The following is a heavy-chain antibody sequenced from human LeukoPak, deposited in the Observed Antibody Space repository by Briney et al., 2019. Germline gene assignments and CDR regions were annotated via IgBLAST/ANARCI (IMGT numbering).Heavy chain of an antibody. D-gene: IGHD6-19*01. CDR3: ARASRWLAFDN. CDR1: RFTVSNNH. J-gene: IGHJ4*02. CDR2: IYNGDNT. V-gene: IGHV3-66*01. Sequence: GGSLRLSGLASRFTVSNNHMNWVGQAPGKGLEWVSVIYNGDNTYYADSVQGRFTISKDNSKNTLYLQMNSLRPEDTAVYFCARASRWLAFDNWGQGTLVTVSS.